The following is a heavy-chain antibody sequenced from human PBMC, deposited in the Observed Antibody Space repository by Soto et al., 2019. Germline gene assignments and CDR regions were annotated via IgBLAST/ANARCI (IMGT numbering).Heavy chain of an antibody. J-gene: IGHJ5*02. CDR1: GGSISSSSYL. D-gene: IGHD4-4*01. Sequence: QLQLQESGPGLVKPSETLSLTCTVSGGSISSSSYLWGWIRQPPGKGLEWIGSIYYTGSTYYNPSLKSRVTISVDTSKTHFSLSLSSVTAADTAVYYCARQGGFTVSRSIDWFDPWGQGTLVTVSS. V-gene: IGHV4-39*01. CDR3: ARQGGFTVSRSIDWFDP. CDR2: IYYTGST.